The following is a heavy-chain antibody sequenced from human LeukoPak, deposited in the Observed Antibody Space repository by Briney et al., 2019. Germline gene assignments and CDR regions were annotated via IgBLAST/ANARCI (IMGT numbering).Heavy chain of an antibody. CDR2: IYYSGST. J-gene: IGHJ6*02. CDR1: GGSISSYY. Sequence: SETMSLTCTVSGGSISSYYWSWIRQPPGKGLEWIGYIYYSGSTNYNPSLKSRVTISVDPSKNQFSLKLSSVTAADTAVYYCARDFRDGYNAYYYYYGMDVWGQGTTVTVSS. CDR3: ARDFRDGYNAYYYYYGMDV. D-gene: IGHD5-24*01. V-gene: IGHV4-59*01.